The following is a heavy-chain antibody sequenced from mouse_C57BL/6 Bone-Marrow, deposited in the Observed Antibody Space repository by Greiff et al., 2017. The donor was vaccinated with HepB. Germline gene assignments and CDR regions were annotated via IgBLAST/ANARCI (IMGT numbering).Heavy chain of an antibody. Sequence: QVQLQQPGAELVKPGASVKLSCKASGYTFASYWMHWVKQRPGQGLEWIGMIHPNSGSTNYNEKFKSKATLTVDKSSSTAYMQLSSLTSEDSAVYYCAISFPYYYAMDYWGQGTSVTVSS. CDR1: GYTFASYW. V-gene: IGHV1-64*01. CDR2: IHPNSGST. J-gene: IGHJ4*01. CDR3: AISFPYYYAMDY.